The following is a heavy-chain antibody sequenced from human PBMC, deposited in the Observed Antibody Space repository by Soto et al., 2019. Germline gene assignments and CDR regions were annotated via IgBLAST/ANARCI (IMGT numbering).Heavy chain of an antibody. CDR3: AKDLTMIVVVITPYFDY. Sequence: QVQLVESGGGVVQPGRSLRLSCAASGFTFSSYGMHWVRQAPGKGLEWVAVISYDGSNKYYADSVKGRFTISRDNSKNTLYLQMNSLSAEDTAVYYCAKDLTMIVVVITPYFDYWGQGTLVTVSS. D-gene: IGHD3-22*01. J-gene: IGHJ4*02. CDR1: GFTFSSYG. V-gene: IGHV3-30*18. CDR2: ISYDGSNK.